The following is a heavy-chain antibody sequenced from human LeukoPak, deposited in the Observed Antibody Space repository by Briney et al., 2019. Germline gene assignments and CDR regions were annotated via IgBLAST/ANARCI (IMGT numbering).Heavy chain of an antibody. CDR3: ARQGLYDSSDFWTFQH. CDR1: GFISSDYY. Sequence: GGSLRLSCAASGFISSDYYMSWIRQTPEKGLEWLSYISSSSGYKNYADSLKGRFTISRDNAKNSVYLQMNSLSAEDTAVYYCARQGLYDSSDFWTFQHWGQGTLVTVSS. D-gene: IGHD3/OR15-3a*01. V-gene: IGHV3-11*06. CDR2: ISSSSGYK. J-gene: IGHJ1*01.